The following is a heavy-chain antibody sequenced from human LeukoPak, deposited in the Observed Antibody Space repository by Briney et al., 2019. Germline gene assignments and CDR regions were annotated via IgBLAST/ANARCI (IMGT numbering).Heavy chain of an antibody. V-gene: IGHV3-23*01. CDR1: GFTVSSNY. CDR2: ISGSGGST. Sequence: GGSLRLSCAASGFTVSSNYMSWVRQAPGKGLEWVSAISGSGGSTYYADSVKGRFTISRDNSKNTLYLQMNSLRAEDTAVYYCAKDHSVRRAVDPFDYWGQGTLVTVSS. D-gene: IGHD6-19*01. CDR3: AKDHSVRRAVDPFDY. J-gene: IGHJ4*02.